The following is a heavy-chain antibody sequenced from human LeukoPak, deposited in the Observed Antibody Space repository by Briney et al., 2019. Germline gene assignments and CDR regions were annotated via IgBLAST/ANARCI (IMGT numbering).Heavy chain of an antibody. D-gene: IGHD3-10*01. V-gene: IGHV1-18*01. J-gene: IGHJ4*02. CDR3: ARDAGIRGIWFGSHPSDY. CDR2: ISAYNGNT. Sequence: GASVKVSCKASGYTFTSHGISWVRQAPGQGLEWMGWISAYNGNTNYAQELQGRVTMTTDTSTSTAYMELRSLRSDDTAVYYCARDAGIRGIWFGSHPSDYWGQGTLVTVSS. CDR1: GYTFTSHG.